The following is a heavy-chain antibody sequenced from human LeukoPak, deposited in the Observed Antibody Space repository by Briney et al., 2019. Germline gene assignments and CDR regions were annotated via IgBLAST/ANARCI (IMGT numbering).Heavy chain of an antibody. Sequence: GGSLRLSCAGSGFTFSSYWMHWVRQAPGKGLGWVSRIKRDGSSTSYADSVKGRFTISRDNAKNTLYLPMNRLRAEDTAVYYSSRDEEPYYYYYYLDVWGKGTTVTLSS. V-gene: IGHV3-74*01. CDR3: SRDEEPYYYYYYLDV. CDR2: IKRDGSST. D-gene: IGHD1-26*01. CDR1: GFTFSSYW. J-gene: IGHJ6*03.